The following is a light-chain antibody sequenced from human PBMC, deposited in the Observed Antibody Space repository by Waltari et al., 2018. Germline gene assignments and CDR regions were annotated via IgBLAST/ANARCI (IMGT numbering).Light chain of an antibody. J-gene: IGLJ2*01. CDR2: EVY. CDR1: SSDVGGYHY. CDR3: SSYAGRDILV. V-gene: IGLV2-8*01. Sequence: QSALTQPPSASGSPGQSVAISCTGTSSDVGGYHYVSWYQQHPGKAPRLMLYEVYKRPSGVPDRFSGSKSGNTASLTVSGLQAEDEADYYCSSYAGRDILVFGGGTRLTVL.